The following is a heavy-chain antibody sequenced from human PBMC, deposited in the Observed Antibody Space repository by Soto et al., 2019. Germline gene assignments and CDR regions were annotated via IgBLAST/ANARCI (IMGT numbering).Heavy chain of an antibody. J-gene: IGHJ4*02. V-gene: IGHV4-61*08. CDR2: IYYSGST. D-gene: IGHD3-16*02. Sequence: SETLSLTCTVSGGSISSGGYYWSWLRQHPGKGLEGIGYIYYSGSTNYNPSLKSRVTISVDTSKNQFSLKLSSVTAADTAVYYCARSKEPLGELSFLDYWGQGTLVTVSS. CDR1: GGSISSGGYY. CDR3: ARSKEPLGELSFLDY.